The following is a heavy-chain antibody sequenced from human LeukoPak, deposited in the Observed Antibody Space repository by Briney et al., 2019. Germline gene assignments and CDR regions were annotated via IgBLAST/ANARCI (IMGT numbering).Heavy chain of an antibody. Sequence: PGGSLRLSCAASGSTFSSYWMHWVRQAPGKGLVWVSRINSDGFSTSYADSVKGRFTISRDNAKNTLYLQMNSLRAEDTAVYYCARIHRGNVVYMDVWGKGATVTVSS. V-gene: IGHV3-74*01. D-gene: IGHD2-15*01. CDR3: ARIHRGNVVYMDV. CDR1: GSTFSSYW. CDR2: INSDGFST. J-gene: IGHJ6*03.